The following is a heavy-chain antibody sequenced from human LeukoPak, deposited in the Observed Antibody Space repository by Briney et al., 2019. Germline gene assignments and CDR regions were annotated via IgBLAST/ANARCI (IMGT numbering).Heavy chain of an antibody. CDR1: GFTFSTCW. Sequence: GGSLRLSCAASGFTFSTCWMSWVRQAPGRGLEWVANIKQDGGEKYYVDSVQGRFTISRDNAKSSLYLQMNSLRAEDTAVYYCARHDYGDYVWENGFDPWGQGTLVTVSS. V-gene: IGHV3-7*01. J-gene: IGHJ5*02. CDR2: IKQDGGEK. CDR3: ARHDYGDYVWENGFDP. D-gene: IGHD4-17*01.